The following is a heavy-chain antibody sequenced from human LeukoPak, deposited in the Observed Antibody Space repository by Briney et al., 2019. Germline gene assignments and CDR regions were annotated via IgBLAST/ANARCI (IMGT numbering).Heavy chain of an antibody. CDR3: ARGFSLTSWQYYYGMDV. V-gene: IGHV4-34*01. D-gene: IGHD2-2*01. CDR1: GGSFSGYY. CDR2: INHSGST. Sequence: SETLSLTCAVYGGSFSGYYWSLIRQPPGKGLEWIVEINHSGSTNYNPSLKSRVTISVDTSKNQFSLKLSSVTAADTAVYYCARGFSLTSWQYYYGMDVWGQGTTVTVSS. J-gene: IGHJ6*02.